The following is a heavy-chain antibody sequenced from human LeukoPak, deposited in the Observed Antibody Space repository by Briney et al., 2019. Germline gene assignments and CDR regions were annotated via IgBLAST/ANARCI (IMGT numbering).Heavy chain of an antibody. V-gene: IGHV4-4*07. CDR1: SASIRTYH. CDR3: ATYGDYGSDY. D-gene: IGHD4-17*01. Sequence: SETLSLTCSVSSASIRTYHWGWLRQPAGKGLEWLGRIYNSGDTSYNPSLKSRVTMSLDTSKNQVSLNLNFVTAADTAVYYCATYGDYGSDYWGQGTLVTVSS. CDR2: IYNSGDT. J-gene: IGHJ4*02.